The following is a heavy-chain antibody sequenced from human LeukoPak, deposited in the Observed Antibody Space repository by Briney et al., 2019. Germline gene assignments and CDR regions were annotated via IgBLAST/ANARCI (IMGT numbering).Heavy chain of an antibody. D-gene: IGHD3-10*01. Sequence: GGSLRLSWAAPGFTFSSYWMSWVRPAPGKGLELVANIKQDGSEKYYVDSVKGRFTISKEHAQNSPELPINSPRGEPPAVYYLARDGSGSYYNSEFDYWGQGTLVSVCS. V-gene: IGHV3-7*04. J-gene: IGHJ4*02. CDR2: IKQDGSEK. CDR3: ARDGSGSYYNSEFDY. CDR1: GFTFSSYW.